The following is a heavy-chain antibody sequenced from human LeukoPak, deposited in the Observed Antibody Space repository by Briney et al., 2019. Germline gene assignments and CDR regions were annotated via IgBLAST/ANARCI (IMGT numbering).Heavy chain of an antibody. CDR2: IGSSDKTI. D-gene: IGHD2-15*01. Sequence: GGSLRLSCAASGFTFSDYYMSWIRQAPGKGLEWVSYIGSSDKTIYYADSVKGRFTISRGNARNSLYLQMNSLRAEDTAVYYCARRKRECSGGSCYSRFDYWGQGTLVTVSS. J-gene: IGHJ4*02. CDR1: GFTFSDYY. CDR3: ARRKRECSGGSCYSRFDY. V-gene: IGHV3-11*01.